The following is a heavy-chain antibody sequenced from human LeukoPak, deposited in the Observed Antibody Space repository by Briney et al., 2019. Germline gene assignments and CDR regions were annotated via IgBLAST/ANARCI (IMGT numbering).Heavy chain of an antibody. CDR2: TSAYNGNT. CDR3: ARSGYSSGWDDAFDI. J-gene: IGHJ3*02. D-gene: IGHD6-19*01. CDR1: GYTFTSYG. V-gene: IGHV1-18*01. Sequence: ASVKVSCKASGYTFTSYGISWVRQAPGQGLEWRGWTSAYNGNTNYAQKLQGRVTMTTDTSTSTAYMELRSLRADDTAVYYCARSGYSSGWDDAFDIWGQGTMVTVSS.